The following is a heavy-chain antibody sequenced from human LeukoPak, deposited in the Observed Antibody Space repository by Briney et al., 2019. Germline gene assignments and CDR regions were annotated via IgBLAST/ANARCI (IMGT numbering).Heavy chain of an antibody. CDR2: IIPIFGTA. Sequence: VASVEVSCKASGGTFSSYAISWVRQAPGQGLEWMGGIIPIFGTANYAQKFQGRVTITADESTSTAYMELSSLRSEDTAVYYCARDSIAVAGTDYWGQGTLVTVSS. J-gene: IGHJ4*02. CDR3: ARDSIAVAGTDY. V-gene: IGHV1-69*13. D-gene: IGHD6-19*01. CDR1: GGTFSSYA.